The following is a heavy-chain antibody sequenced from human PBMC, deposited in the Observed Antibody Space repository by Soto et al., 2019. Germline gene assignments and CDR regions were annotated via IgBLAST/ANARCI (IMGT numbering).Heavy chain of an antibody. CDR2: TSHDGSNK. CDR3: ARWGTTGGLDV. J-gene: IGHJ1*01. D-gene: IGHD3-16*01. CDR1: GFTFRSYV. V-gene: IGHV3-33*05. Sequence: QVQLVESGGGVVQPGTSLRLSCVGSGFTFRSYVIHWVRQAPGKGLEWVALTSHDGSNKDYGDSVKGRFTISRDNSRNTVDLQMDSPRREDTALYYCARWGTTGGLDVWGQGTLVSVSS.